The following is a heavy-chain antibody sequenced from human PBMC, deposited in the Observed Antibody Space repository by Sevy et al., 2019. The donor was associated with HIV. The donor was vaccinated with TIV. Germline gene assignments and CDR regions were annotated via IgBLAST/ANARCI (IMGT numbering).Heavy chain of an antibody. CDR1: GFSVNSNY. V-gene: IGHV3-66*01. Sequence: GGSLRLSCAASGFSVNSNYMTWVRQAPGKGLDWVSIMYSDGSTKYADALKGRFTISRDNSKNTMYLQMNSLRVEDTAVYYCARGGTIFGLVRHYFDYWGQGTLVTVSS. D-gene: IGHD3-3*01. CDR3: ARGGTIFGLVRHYFDY. J-gene: IGHJ4*02. CDR2: MYSDGST.